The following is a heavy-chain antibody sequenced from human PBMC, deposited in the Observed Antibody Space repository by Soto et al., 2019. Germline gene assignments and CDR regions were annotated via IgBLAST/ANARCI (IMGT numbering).Heavy chain of an antibody. J-gene: IGHJ5*02. V-gene: IGHV1-3*01. D-gene: IGHD4-17*01. CDR2: INAGNGNT. Sequence: QVQLVQSGAEVKKPGASVKVSCKASGYTFTSYAMHWVRQAPGQRLEWMGWINAGNGNTKYSQKFQGRVTITRDTSASTAYMELSSLRSEDTAVYYCARDRGQTVTSSPPWFDPWGQGTLVTVSS. CDR3: ARDRGQTVTSSPPWFDP. CDR1: GYTFTSYA.